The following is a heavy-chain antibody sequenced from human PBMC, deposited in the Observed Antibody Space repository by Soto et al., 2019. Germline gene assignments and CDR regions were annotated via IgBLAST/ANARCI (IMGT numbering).Heavy chain of an antibody. V-gene: IGHV1-18*01. CDR1: GYTFTSYG. CDR3: ASDGVYSGSS. CDR2: ISAYNGKT. Sequence: QVQLVQSGAEVKKPGASVKVSCKASGYTFTSYGISWVRQAPGQGLAWMGWISAYNGKTNYAQKLQGTITMTTDTSTRTAYTELRSLRSADTAVYDCASDGVYSGSSWGQGTLVTVSS. D-gene: IGHD1-26*01. J-gene: IGHJ5*02.